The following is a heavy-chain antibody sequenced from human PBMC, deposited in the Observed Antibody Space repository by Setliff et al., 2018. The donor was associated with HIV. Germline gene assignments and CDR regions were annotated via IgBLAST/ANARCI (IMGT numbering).Heavy chain of an antibody. V-gene: IGHV4-34*01. D-gene: IGHD6-19*01. J-gene: IGHJ4*02. CDR2: VNHSGNT. CDR3: ARSLLPSITVAGTIGY. CDR1: GESFSGYY. Sequence: SETLSLTCAVYGESFSGYYWTWIRQPPGKGLEWIGEVNHSGNTNYNPSLKSRVTISVDTSKNHFSLKLSSVTAADTAVYYCARSLLPSITVAGTIGYWGQGSLVTVSS.